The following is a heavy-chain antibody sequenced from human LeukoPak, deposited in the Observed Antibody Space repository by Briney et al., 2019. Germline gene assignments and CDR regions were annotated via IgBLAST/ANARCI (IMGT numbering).Heavy chain of an antibody. Sequence: ASVKVSCKASGYTFTNYDIHWVRQATGQGPEWVAWINPNGGNTASAQKFQGRITVSRNTSTSTTYMELSSLRSDDTAVYYCARGLFVDYEKYDTFDIWGQGTKVTVAS. CDR1: GYTFTNYD. CDR2: INPNGGNT. V-gene: IGHV1-8*01. J-gene: IGHJ3*02. CDR3: ARGLFVDYEKYDTFDI. D-gene: IGHD4-17*01.